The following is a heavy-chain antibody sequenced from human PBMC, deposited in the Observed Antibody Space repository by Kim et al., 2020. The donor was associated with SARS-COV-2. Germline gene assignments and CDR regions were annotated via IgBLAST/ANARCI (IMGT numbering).Heavy chain of an antibody. D-gene: IGHD3-3*01. J-gene: IGHJ6*02. Sequence: SETLSLTCTVSGGSISSSSYYWGWIRQPPGKGLEWIGSIYYSGSTYYNPSLKSRVTISVDTSKNQFSLKLSSVTAADTAVYYCARHEGATFFGVVIMGGYGMDVWGQGTTVTVSS. CDR2: IYYSGST. CDR1: GGSISSSSYY. CDR3: ARHEGATFFGVVIMGGYGMDV. V-gene: IGHV4-39*01.